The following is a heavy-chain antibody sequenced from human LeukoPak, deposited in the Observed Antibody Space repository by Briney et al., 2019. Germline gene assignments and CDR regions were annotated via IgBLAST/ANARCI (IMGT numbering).Heavy chain of an antibody. CDR3: ARAKIRYGGASCSAFDI. V-gene: IGHV1-46*01. CDR1: GYTFTSYY. CDR2: INPSGGST. J-gene: IGHJ3*02. Sequence: GASVKVSCKASGYTFTSYYMHWVRQAPGQGLEWMGIINPSGGSTSYAQKFQGRVTMTRDMSTSTVYMELSSLRSEDTAVYYCARAKIRYGGASCSAFDIWGQGTMVTVSS. D-gene: IGHD4-23*01.